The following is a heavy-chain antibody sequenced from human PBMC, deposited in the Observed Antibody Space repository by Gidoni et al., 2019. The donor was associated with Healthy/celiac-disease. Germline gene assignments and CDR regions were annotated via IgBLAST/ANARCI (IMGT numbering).Heavy chain of an antibody. Sequence: EVQLVESEGGLVQPGRSLRLSCAASGFTFDDYAMHWVRQAPGKGLEWVSGISWNSGSIGYADSVKGRFTISRDNAKNSLYLQMNSLRAEDTALYYCAKEYPGEGLDYWGQGTLVTVSS. CDR1: GFTFDDYA. V-gene: IGHV3-9*01. D-gene: IGHD2-2*01. CDR3: AKEYPGEGLDY. CDR2: ISWNSGSI. J-gene: IGHJ4*02.